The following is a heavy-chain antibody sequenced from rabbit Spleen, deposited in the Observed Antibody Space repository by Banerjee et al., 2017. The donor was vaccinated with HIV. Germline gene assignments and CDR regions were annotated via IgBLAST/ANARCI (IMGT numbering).Heavy chain of an antibody. J-gene: IGHJ4*01. CDR1: GFSLSSAYD. CDR3: ARASGTVSNARYAFNL. CDR2: IYSGSGTT. Sequence: QEQLVESGGGLVQPEASLTLTCKASGFSLSSAYDMCWVRQAPGKGLEWIGCIYSGSGTTYYASWAKGRFTITRSTSLNTVDLKMTSLTAADTATYFCARASGTVSNARYAFNLWGPGTLVTVS. D-gene: IGHD4-2*01. V-gene: IGHV1S43*01.